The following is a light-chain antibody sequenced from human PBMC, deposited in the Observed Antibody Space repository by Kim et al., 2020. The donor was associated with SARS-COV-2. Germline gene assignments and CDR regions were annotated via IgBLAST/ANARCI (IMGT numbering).Light chain of an antibody. Sequence: QSALTQPPSASGSPGQSVTISCTGTNSDVGGYSYVSWYQQHPGKAPKLMIYDVTKRPSGVPDRFSGSKSGDTASLTVSGLQAEDEADYYCSSYAGSNVVFGGGTQLTVL. V-gene: IGLV2-8*01. CDR3: SSYAGSNVV. CDR2: DVT. CDR1: NSDVGGYSY. J-gene: IGLJ2*01.